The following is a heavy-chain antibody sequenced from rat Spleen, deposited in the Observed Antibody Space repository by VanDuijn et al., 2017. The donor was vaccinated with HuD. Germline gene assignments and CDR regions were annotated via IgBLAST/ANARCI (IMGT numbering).Heavy chain of an antibody. V-gene: IGHV5-7*01. J-gene: IGHJ2*01. D-gene: IGHD1-11*01. CDR3: ARHRNYGGIPFDF. CDR1: GFTFSDYN. CDR2: IIYDGGST. Sequence: EVHLVESGGGLVQPGRSLKLSCTASGFTFSDYNMAWVRQAPKKGLEWVATIIYDGGSTYYRDSVKGRFTISRDNAKSTLLLQMDSLRSEDTATYYCARHRNYGGIPFDFWGQGVMVTVSS.